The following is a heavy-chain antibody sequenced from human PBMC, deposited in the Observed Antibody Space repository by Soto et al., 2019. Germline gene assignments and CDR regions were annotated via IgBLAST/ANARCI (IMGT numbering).Heavy chain of an antibody. CDR2: IIPIFGTA. J-gene: IGHJ4*02. CDR1: GGTFSSYA. CDR3: ARDTGYTFGSLNY. D-gene: IGHD5-18*01. Sequence: GASXKVSCKASGGTFSSYAISWVRQAPGQGLEWMGGIIPIFGTANYAQKFQGRITITRDTSTSTAYMELNSLKSEDTAIYYCARDTGYTFGSLNYWGPGTLVTVSS. V-gene: IGHV1-69*05.